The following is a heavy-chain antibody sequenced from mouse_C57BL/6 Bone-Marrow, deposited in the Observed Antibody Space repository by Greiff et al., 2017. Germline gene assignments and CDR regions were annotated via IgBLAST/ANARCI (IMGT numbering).Heavy chain of an antibody. D-gene: IGHD1-2*01. CDR3: ASLLRHYYAMDY. Sequence: EVQLVESGPGLVKPSQSLSLTCSVTGYSITSGYYWNWIRQFPGNKLEWMGYISYDGSNNYNPSLKNRISITRDTSKNQFFLKLNSVTTEDTATYYYASLLRHYYAMDYWGQGTSVTVSS. CDR2: ISYDGSN. J-gene: IGHJ4*01. CDR1: GYSITSGYY. V-gene: IGHV3-6*01.